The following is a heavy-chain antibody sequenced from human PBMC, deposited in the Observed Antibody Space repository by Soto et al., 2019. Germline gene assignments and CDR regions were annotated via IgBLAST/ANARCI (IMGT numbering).Heavy chain of an antibody. Sequence: SETLSLTCTVSGGSISSYYWSWIRQPPGKGLEWIGYIYYSGSTNYNPSLKSRVTISVDTSKNQFSLKLSSVTAADTAVYYCARYRDLITIFGVPPPEWYFDLWGRGTLVTVSS. V-gene: IGHV4-59*08. D-gene: IGHD3-3*01. CDR2: IYYSGST. J-gene: IGHJ2*01. CDR1: GGSISSYY. CDR3: ARYRDLITIFGVPPPEWYFDL.